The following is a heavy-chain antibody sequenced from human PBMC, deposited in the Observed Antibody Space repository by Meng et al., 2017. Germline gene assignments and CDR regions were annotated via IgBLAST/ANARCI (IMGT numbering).Heavy chain of an antibody. D-gene: IGHD2-2*01. V-gene: IGHV1-69*13. CDR1: GGTFSSYA. Sequence: SVTVSCKASGGTFSSYAISWVRQAPGQGLEWMGGIIPIFGTANYAQKFQGRVTITADESTSTAYMELSSLRSEDTAVYYCARDGFVVVPAATHYYYYGMDVWGQGTTVTVSS. CDR3: ARDGFVVVPAATHYYYYGMDV. J-gene: IGHJ6*02. CDR2: IIPIFGTA.